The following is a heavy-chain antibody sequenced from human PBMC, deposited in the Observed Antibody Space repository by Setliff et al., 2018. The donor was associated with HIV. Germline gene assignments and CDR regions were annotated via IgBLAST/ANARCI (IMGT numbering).Heavy chain of an antibody. J-gene: IGHJ4*02. Sequence: SETLSLTCTVSGGSISSGDYYWSWIRQPPGKGLEWIGYTYYSGYTQYNPSLKSRVTISVDTSKNQSSLKLRSVSAADTAVYYCARASSGYLIVHYWGQGTLVTVSS. CDR2: TYYSGYT. CDR3: ARASSGYLIVHY. CDR1: GGSISSGDYY. D-gene: IGHD3-22*01. V-gene: IGHV4-30-4*01.